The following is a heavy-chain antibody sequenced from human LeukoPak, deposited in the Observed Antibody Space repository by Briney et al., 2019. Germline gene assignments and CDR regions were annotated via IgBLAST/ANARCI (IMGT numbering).Heavy chain of an antibody. Sequence: PSETLSLTCTVSGGAITSHYWTWVRQSPVKGLEWIGDISNSGSTSYNPSLKSRVTISIDPSKNQFSLKLTSVTAADTAVYYCGRHALAGYFSYYYMDVWGKATTVTVSS. V-gene: IGHV4-59*11. CDR1: GGAITSHY. CDR2: ISNSGST. J-gene: IGHJ6*03. CDR3: GRHALAGYFSYYYMDV.